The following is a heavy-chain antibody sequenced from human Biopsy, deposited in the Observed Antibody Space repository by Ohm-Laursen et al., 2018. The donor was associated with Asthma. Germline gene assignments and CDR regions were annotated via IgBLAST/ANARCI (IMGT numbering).Heavy chain of an antibody. CDR1: GFTFDDYA. CDR2: ISWNSGSI. Sequence: SLRLSCTASGFTFDDYAMHWVRQAPGKGLEWVSGISWNSGSIGYADSVKGRFTISKDNAKNSLYLQMNSLRAEDTALYYCAKGEWELLEANFDYWGQGTLVTVSS. CDR3: AKGEWELLEANFDY. D-gene: IGHD1-26*01. J-gene: IGHJ4*02. V-gene: IGHV3-9*01.